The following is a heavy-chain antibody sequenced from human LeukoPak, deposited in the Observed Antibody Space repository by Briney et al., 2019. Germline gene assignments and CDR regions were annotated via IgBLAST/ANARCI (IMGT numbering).Heavy chain of an antibody. D-gene: IGHD3-10*01. Sequence: SETLPLTCAVYGGSFSGYYWSWIRQPPGKGLEWIGEINHSGSTNYNPSLKSRVTISVDTSKNQFSLKLSSVTAADTAVYYCARAGFGELFNDYWGQGTLVTVSS. J-gene: IGHJ4*02. CDR1: GGSFSGYY. CDR3: ARAGFGELFNDY. V-gene: IGHV4-34*01. CDR2: INHSGST.